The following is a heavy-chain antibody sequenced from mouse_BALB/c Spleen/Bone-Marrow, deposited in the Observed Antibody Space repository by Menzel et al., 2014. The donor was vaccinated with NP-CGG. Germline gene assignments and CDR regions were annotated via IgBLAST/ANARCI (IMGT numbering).Heavy chain of an antibody. CDR3: ARDWTIPFAY. CDR2: INPSSGYT. D-gene: IGHD1-1*02. CDR1: GYTFTSYT. J-gene: IGHJ3*01. V-gene: IGHV1-4*01. Sequence: VQLQESGAELARPGASVKMSCKASGYTFTSYTMHWVKQRPGQGLEWIGYINPSSGYTNYNQKFKDKATLTADKSSSTAYLQLSGLTSEDSAVYYCARDWTIPFAYWGQGTLVTVSA.